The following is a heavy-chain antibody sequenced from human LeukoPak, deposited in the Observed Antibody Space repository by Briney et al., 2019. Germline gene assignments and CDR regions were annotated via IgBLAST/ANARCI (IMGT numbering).Heavy chain of an antibody. D-gene: IGHD5-12*01. CDR3: ARVATIYYYYMDV. CDR2: IYPGDSDT. Sequence: KVSCKASGYTFTSYDINWVRQATGQGLEWMGIIYPGDSDTRYSPSFQGQVTISADKSISTAYLQWSSLKASDTAMYYCARVATIYYYYMDVWGKGTTVTVSS. J-gene: IGHJ6*03. V-gene: IGHV5-51*01. CDR1: GYTFTSYD.